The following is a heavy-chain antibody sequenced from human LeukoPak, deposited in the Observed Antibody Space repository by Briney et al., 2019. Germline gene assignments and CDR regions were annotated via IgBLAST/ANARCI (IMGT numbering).Heavy chain of an antibody. CDR1: GYTSTGYY. D-gene: IGHD2/OR15-2a*01. Sequence: EASVEVSCKASGYTSTGYYMHWVRQAPGQGLEWMGWINPNSGGTNYAQKFQDRVTMTRDTSISTAYMEVSSLRSDDTAVYYCARVEGFRATEFGYWGQGTLVTVSS. CDR3: ARVEGFRATEFGY. J-gene: IGHJ4*02. CDR2: INPNSGGT. V-gene: IGHV1-2*02.